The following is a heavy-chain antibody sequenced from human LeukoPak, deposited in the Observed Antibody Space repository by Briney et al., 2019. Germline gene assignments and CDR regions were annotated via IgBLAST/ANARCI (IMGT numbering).Heavy chain of an antibody. CDR1: GFTFDNYA. D-gene: IGHD3-10*01. V-gene: IGHV3-9*01. CDR2: IAWNSGNT. J-gene: IGHJ5*01. Sequence: GRSLRLSCAASGFTFDNYAMHWVRQAPGKGLEWVSGIAWNSGNTGSADSVKGRFTISRDNAENSLYLQMNSLTPEDTAFYFCAKDMNSYGSGSSYNPWGPIDTCGQGTLVTVSS. CDR3: AKDMNSYGSGSSYNPWGPIDT.